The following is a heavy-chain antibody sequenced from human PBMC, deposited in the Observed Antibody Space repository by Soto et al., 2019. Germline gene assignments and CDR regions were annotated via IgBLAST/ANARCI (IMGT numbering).Heavy chain of an antibody. D-gene: IGHD3-10*02. V-gene: IGHV4-59*01. J-gene: IGHJ2*01. CDR2: ISHTGTT. CDR3: SRRRHTRCSLGLGIPAEPSSDL. Sequence: TPGKGLEWVAYISHTGTTDYNPSLKSRLTISLDTSKNQFSLKLTSVTAVDTVFFFSSRRRHTRCSLGLGIPAEPSSDL.